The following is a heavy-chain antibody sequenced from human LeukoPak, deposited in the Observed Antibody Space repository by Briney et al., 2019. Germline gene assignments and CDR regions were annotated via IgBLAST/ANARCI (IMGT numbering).Heavy chain of an antibody. CDR3: ARDPVLWFGESSYFDY. V-gene: IGHV6-1*01. CDR2: TYCRSKWYN. CDR1: GDSVSSNSAA. Sequence: SQTLSLTCAISGDSVSSNSAAWNWIRQSPSRGLEWLGRTYCRSKWYNDYAVSVKSRITINPDTSKNQFSLQLNSVTPEDTAVYYCARDPVLWFGESSYFDYWGQGTLVTVSS. J-gene: IGHJ4*02. D-gene: IGHD3-10*01.